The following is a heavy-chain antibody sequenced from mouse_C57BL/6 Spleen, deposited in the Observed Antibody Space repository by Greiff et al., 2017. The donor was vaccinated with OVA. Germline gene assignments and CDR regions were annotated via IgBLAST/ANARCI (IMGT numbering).Heavy chain of an antibody. CDR3: ARALANWDYFDY. V-gene: IGHV1-55*01. CDR2: IYPGSGST. D-gene: IGHD4-1*01. J-gene: IGHJ2*01. Sequence: QVQLQQPGAELVKPGASVKMSCKASGYTFTSYWITWVKQRPGQGLEWIGDIYPGSGSTNYNEKFKSKATLTVDTSSSTAYMQLSGLTSEDSAVYYCARALANWDYFDYWGQGTTLTVSS. CDR1: GYTFTSYW.